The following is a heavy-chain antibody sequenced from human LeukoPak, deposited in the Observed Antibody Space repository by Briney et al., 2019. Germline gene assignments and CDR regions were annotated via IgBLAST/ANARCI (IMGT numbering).Heavy chain of an antibody. D-gene: IGHD3-3*01. V-gene: IGHV3-33*01. CDR3: ARGVTYYDFWSGYYGTPQFDY. Sequence: PGGSLRLSCAASGFTFSSYGMHWVRQAPGKGLEWVAVIWYDGSNKYYADSVKGRFTISRDNSKNTLYLQMNSLRAEDTAVYYCARGVTYYDFWSGYYGTPQFDYWGQGTLVTVSS. CDR1: GFTFSSYG. CDR2: IWYDGSNK. J-gene: IGHJ4*02.